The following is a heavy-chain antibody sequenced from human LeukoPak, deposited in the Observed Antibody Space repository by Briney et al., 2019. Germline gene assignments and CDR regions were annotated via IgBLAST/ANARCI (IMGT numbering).Heavy chain of an antibody. J-gene: IGHJ5*02. Sequence: ASVKVSCKASGYTFTSYYMHWVRQAPGQGLEWMGIINPSGGSTSYAQKFQGRVTMTRDTSTSTVYMELSSLRSEDTAVYYCAKEKTDTAMARWGWFDPWGQGTLVTVSS. CDR3: AKEKTDTAMARWGWFDP. CDR2: INPSGGST. D-gene: IGHD5-18*01. V-gene: IGHV1-46*01. CDR1: GYTFTSYY.